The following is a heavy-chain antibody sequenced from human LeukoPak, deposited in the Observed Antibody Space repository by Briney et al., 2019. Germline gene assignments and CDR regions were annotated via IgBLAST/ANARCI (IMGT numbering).Heavy chain of an antibody. CDR1: GFTFHSYG. V-gene: IGHV3-33*06. CDR3: AKYRSLVGGKYCDFDY. Sequence: GGPLTLPCAASGFTFHSYGMLWARQAPGRGGVGVAVDCNDGSKKYYADPVNGRSTISRDNSKNTLYLPMNSLRAEDTAVYYCAKYRSLVGGKYCDFDYWGQGTLVSVSS. CDR2: DCNDGSKK. D-gene: IGHD1-26*01. J-gene: IGHJ4*02.